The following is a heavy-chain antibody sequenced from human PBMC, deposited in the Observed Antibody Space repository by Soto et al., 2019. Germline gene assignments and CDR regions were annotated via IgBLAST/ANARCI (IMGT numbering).Heavy chain of an antibody. CDR3: ARSLLDEYSSSWRSAYYGMDV. V-gene: IGHV1-2*02. J-gene: IGHJ6*02. CDR2: INPNSGGT. Sequence: QVPLVQSGAEVKKPGASVKVSCKASGFTFSAYYIYWVRQAPGQGLEWIGWINPNSGGTNNAQKFQGRVTMTRDTSISTVYMELSALIPDDTAVYYCARSLLDEYSSSWRSAYYGMDVWGQGTTVTVSS. D-gene: IGHD6-13*01. CDR1: GFTFSAYY.